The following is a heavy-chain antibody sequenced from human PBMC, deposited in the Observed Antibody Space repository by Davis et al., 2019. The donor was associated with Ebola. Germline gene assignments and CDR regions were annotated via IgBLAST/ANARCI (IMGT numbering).Heavy chain of an antibody. D-gene: IGHD1-26*01. J-gene: IGHJ4*02. V-gene: IGHV3-23*01. Sequence: GGSLRLSCAASGFTFASYAMSWVRQAPGKGLEWVSAISGSGGATYYADSVKGRFTISRDNAKNSLYLQMNSLRAEDTAVYYCARDSSKLVGASDFDYWGQGTLVTVSS. CDR3: ARDSSKLVGASDFDY. CDR1: GFTFASYA. CDR2: ISGSGGAT.